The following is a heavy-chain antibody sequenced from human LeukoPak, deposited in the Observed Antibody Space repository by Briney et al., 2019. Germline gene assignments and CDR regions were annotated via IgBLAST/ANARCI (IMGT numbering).Heavy chain of an antibody. Sequence: GGSLRFSCAASGFTFSSFWMHWVRQAPGKGLVWVSRIRSDGTYTSYADSVKGRFAISRDNAKNTLYLQMNSLRAEDTAVYYCATVNEDTAIPWGQGTLVTVSS. J-gene: IGHJ5*02. CDR1: GFTFSSFW. D-gene: IGHD5-18*01. CDR3: ATVNEDTAIP. V-gene: IGHV3-74*01. CDR2: IRSDGTYT.